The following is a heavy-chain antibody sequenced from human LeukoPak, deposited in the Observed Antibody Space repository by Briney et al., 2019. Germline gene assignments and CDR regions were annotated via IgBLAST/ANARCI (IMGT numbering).Heavy chain of an antibody. V-gene: IGHV3-23*01. Sequence: PGGSLRLSCAASGFTFSTYAMTWVRQAPGKGLEWVSIISGSGGGSTYYADSVKGRFTISRDNSKNTLYLQMNSLRAEDTAVYYCAKDVWVHSSGYYFDYWGQGTLVTVSS. J-gene: IGHJ4*02. CDR3: AKDVWVHSSGYYFDY. D-gene: IGHD3-22*01. CDR1: GFTFSTYA. CDR2: ISGSGGGST.